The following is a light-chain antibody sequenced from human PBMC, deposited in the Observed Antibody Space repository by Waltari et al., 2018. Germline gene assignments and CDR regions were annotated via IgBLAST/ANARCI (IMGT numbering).Light chain of an antibody. CDR2: GAS. CDR1: QRISSH. J-gene: IGKJ1*01. V-gene: IGKV3-15*01. CDR3: HQYHDWPQT. Sequence: EIVMTQSPATLSVSPGERATLSCRASQRISSHLAWYQQKPGQAPRLLIHGASTRATGIPARFSGSGSGTEFTLTISSLQSEDFAVYCCHQYHDWPQTFGQGTKVELK.